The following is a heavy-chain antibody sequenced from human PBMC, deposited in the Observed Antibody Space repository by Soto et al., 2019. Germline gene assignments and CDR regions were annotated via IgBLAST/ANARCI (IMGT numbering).Heavy chain of an antibody. V-gene: IGHV3-48*01. CDR1: GFRFSDYS. CDR2: ISSSGFTI. J-gene: IGHJ4*02. CDR3: AKGGPLQLWLRGGYYFDY. D-gene: IGHD5-18*01. Sequence: GGSLRLSCAASGFRFSDYSMNWVRQAPGRGLEWVSYISSSGFTIYYADSVEGRFAISRDNSKNTLYLQMNSLRAEDTAVYYCAKGGPLQLWLRGGYYFDYWGQGTLVTVSS.